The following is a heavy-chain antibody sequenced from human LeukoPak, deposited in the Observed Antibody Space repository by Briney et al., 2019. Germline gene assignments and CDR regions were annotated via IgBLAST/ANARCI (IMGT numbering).Heavy chain of an antibody. CDR3: AREGSGYYYY. V-gene: IGHV3-48*03. CDR1: RFTFSSYE. D-gene: IGHD3-22*01. Sequence: GGSLRLPCAASRFTFSSYEMNWVRQAPGKGLEWVSYISSSGTTIYYADSVKGRFTISRDNAKNSLFLQMSSLRAEDTAVYYCAREGSGYYYYWGQGTLVTISS. J-gene: IGHJ4*02. CDR2: ISSSGTTI.